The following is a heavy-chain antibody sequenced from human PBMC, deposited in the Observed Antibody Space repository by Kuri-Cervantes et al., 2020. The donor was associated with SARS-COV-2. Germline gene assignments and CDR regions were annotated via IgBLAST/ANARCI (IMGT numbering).Heavy chain of an antibody. V-gene: IGHV4-59*11. Sequence: SETLSLTCTVSGGSISGHYWSWIRQPPGKGLEWIGYVYYSGTISYNPSLKSRVTISVDTSKNQFSLNLNSVTAADTAVYYCARSIAAAGPIDYWGQGTLVTVSS. CDR3: ARSIAAAGPIDY. D-gene: IGHD6-13*01. J-gene: IGHJ4*02. CDR1: GGSISGHY. CDR2: VYYSGTI.